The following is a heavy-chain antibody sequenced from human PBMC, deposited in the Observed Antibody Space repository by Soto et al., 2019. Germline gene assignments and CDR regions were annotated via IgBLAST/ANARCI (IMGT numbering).Heavy chain of an antibody. J-gene: IGHJ6*02. Sequence: GASVKVSCKASGYTFTGYYMHWVRQAPGQGLEWMGWINPNSGGTNYAQKFQGRVTMTRDTSISTAYMELSRLRSDDTAVYYCARYSGYFDNRDYAMDVWGQGTTVTVSS. CDR3: ARYSGYFDNRDYAMDV. CDR1: GYTFTGYY. V-gene: IGHV1-2*02. D-gene: IGHD3-9*01. CDR2: INPNSGGT.